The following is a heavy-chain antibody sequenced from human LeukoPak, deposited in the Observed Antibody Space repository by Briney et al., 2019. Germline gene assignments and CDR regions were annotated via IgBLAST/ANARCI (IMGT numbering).Heavy chain of an antibody. Sequence: GGSLRLSCAASGFTFDDYGMSWVRQAPGKGLEWVSGINWNGGSTGYADSVKGRFTISRDNAKNSLYLQMNSLRAEDTALYYCARFVPAAVWYYYYYMDVWGKGTTVTVSS. J-gene: IGHJ6*03. CDR1: GFTFDDYG. CDR3: ARFVPAAVWYYYYYMDV. D-gene: IGHD2-2*01. V-gene: IGHV3-20*04. CDR2: INWNGGST.